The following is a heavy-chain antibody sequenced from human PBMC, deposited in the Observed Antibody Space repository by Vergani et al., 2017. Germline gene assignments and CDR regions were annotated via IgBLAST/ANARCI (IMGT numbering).Heavy chain of an antibody. D-gene: IGHD6-6*01. J-gene: IGHJ5*02. CDR1: GFTSAGYA. V-gene: IGHV3-9*02. CDR2: ISWNSNSI. CDR3: AKDLVTSSGGGWFDP. Sequence: EVQLEESGGGLLLPGRSLRLSCVASGFTSAGYAMHWVRQAPGKGLKWVSGISWNSNSIGYADSVKGRFTISRDNAKTSLYLQMNSLRAEDTALYYCAKDLVTSSGGGWFDPWGKGTLVTVSS.